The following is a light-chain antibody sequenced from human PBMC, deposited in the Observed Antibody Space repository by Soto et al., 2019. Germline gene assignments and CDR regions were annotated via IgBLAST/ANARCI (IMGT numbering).Light chain of an antibody. CDR2: AAS. CDR3: QQADTFPIT. V-gene: IGKV1D-12*01. CDR1: QGISRS. Sequence: QMTQRPSSVSAPGAGSGTTSCXASQGISRSLAWYQQKPGKAPKLLIYAASSLQSGVPSRFSGSGFGTDFTLTISSLQPEDSAIYYCQQADTFPITFGQGTGLEIK. J-gene: IGKJ5*01.